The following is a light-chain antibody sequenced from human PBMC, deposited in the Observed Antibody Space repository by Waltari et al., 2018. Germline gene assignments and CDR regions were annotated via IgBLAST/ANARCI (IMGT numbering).Light chain of an antibody. J-gene: IGLJ2*01. V-gene: IGLV1-44*01. CDR1: SSNIRRNS. CDR3: ATWDDSLNAWI. Sequence: QSLLTQPPSISGAPGQRVTISCSGGSSNIRRNSVNWSAQVPGTTPKLLMYRSDQRPSGVSDRFSGSKSGTSASLAITGLLSADEADYICATWDDSLNAWIFGGGTRLTVL. CDR2: RSD.